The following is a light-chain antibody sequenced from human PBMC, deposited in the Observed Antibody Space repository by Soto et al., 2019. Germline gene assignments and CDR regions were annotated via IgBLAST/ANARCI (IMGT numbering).Light chain of an antibody. CDR2: SNN. CDR3: AAWDDNLNVV. V-gene: IGLV1-44*01. Sequence: QSVLTQPPSASGTPGQRVTISCSGSSSNIGRNTVSWYQQLPGTAPKLLIYSNNQRPSGVPDRFSGSKSGTSASLAISGLQSEDEADYYCAAWDDNLNVVFGGGTQLTVL. CDR1: SSNIGRNT. J-gene: IGLJ2*01.